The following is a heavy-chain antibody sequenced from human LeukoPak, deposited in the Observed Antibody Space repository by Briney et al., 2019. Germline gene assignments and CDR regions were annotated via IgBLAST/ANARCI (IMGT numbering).Heavy chain of an antibody. CDR1: GYTFTGYY. Sequence: GASVKVSCKASGYTFTGYYMHWVRQAPGQGLEWMGWINPNSGGTNYAQKFQGRVTMTRDTSISTAYMELSRLRSDDTAVYYCARDLWFGELYDGTDYWGQGTLVTVSS. CDR3: ARDLWFGELYDGTDY. V-gene: IGHV1-2*02. CDR2: INPNSGGT. D-gene: IGHD3-10*01. J-gene: IGHJ4*02.